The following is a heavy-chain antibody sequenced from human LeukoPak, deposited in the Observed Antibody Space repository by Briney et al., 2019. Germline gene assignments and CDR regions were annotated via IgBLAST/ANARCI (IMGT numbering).Heavy chain of an antibody. CDR1: GGSFSGYY. Sequence: SETLSLTCAVYGGSFSGYYWSWIRQPPGKGLEWIGEINHSGSTNYNPSLKSRVTISVDTCKNQFSLKLSSVTAADTAVYYCAGAYCSSTSCYHYFDYWGQGTLVTVSS. D-gene: IGHD2-2*01. J-gene: IGHJ4*02. CDR2: INHSGST. V-gene: IGHV4-34*01. CDR3: AGAYCSSTSCYHYFDY.